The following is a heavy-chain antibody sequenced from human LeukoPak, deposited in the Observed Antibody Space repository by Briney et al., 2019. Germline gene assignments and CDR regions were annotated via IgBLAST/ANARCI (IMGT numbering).Heavy chain of an antibody. Sequence: GGSLRLSCAASGFTVSSNYMSWVRQAPGKGLEWVSVIYSGGSTYYADSVKGRFTISRDNSKNTLYLQMNSLRAEDTAVYYCATPDTAMAGYGYYYYGMDVWGQGTTVTVSS. CDR1: GFTVSSNY. J-gene: IGHJ6*02. V-gene: IGHV3-53*01. CDR2: IYSGGST. CDR3: ATPDTAMAGYGYYYYGMDV. D-gene: IGHD5-18*01.